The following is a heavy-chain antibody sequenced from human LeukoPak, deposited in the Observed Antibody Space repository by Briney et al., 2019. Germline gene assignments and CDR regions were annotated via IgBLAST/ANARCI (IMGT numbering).Heavy chain of an antibody. D-gene: IGHD4/OR15-4a*01. V-gene: IGHV4-4*07. CDR2: IYASGNT. CDR3: ARDYGGNYHFDF. CDR1: GASVSTYY. Sequence: LETLSLTCSVSGASVSTYYWGWIRRPAGKGLEWIGRIYASGNTNYNPSLKSRVTISRDASKNQFSLRLTSATAADTAVYYCARDYGGNYHFDFWGQGTLVTVSS. J-gene: IGHJ4*02.